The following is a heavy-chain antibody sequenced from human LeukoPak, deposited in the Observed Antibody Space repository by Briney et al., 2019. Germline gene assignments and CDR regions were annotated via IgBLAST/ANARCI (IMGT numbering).Heavy chain of an antibody. J-gene: IGHJ4*02. D-gene: IGHD1-14*01. Sequence: GGSLRLSCAGSGYTFSDYTMNWVRQAPGKGLEWVSGISPSGEITYYTDSVKGRFTISRDNSKHTVSLQMNSLRAEDTAVYYCAKDNPLDYWGQGTLVIVSS. CDR1: GYTFSDYT. CDR3: AKDNPLDY. V-gene: IGHV3-23*01. CDR2: ISPSGEIT.